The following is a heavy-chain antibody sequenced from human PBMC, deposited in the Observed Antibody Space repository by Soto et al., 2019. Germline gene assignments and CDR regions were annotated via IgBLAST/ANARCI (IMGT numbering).Heavy chain of an antibody. D-gene: IGHD1-1*01. CDR3: AIRHEYNIDY. Sequence: QVQLVQSGAEVKKPGASVKVSCKASGYTFTSHDINWVRQATGQGLEWVGWMNPNSGNTGYAQKFQGRVTMTRNTSIRTAYTELSGLRRYLPAVSFPAIRHEYNIDYWGQGTLVTVSS. CDR2: MNPNSGNT. V-gene: IGHV1-8*01. CDR1: GYTFTSHD. J-gene: IGHJ4*02.